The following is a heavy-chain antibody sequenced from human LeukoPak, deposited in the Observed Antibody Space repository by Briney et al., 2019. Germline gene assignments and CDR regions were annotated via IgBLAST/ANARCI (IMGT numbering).Heavy chain of an antibody. J-gene: IGHJ4*02. V-gene: IGHV4-39*01. CDR1: GGSISSSSYY. Sequence: PSETLSLTCTVSGGSISSSSYYWGWIRQPSGKGLEWIGSIYYSGSTYYNPSLKSRVTISVDTSKNQFSLKLSSVTAADTAVYYCARQEIGYFDYWGQGTLVTVSS. CDR3: ARQEIGYFDY. D-gene: IGHD3-22*01. CDR2: IYYSGST.